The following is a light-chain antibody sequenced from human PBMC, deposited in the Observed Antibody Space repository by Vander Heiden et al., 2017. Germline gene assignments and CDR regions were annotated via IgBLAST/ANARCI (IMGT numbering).Light chain of an antibody. CDR2: GAS. V-gene: IGKV1-39*01. CDR3: QQSYIPPYT. CDR1: QSISIS. J-gene: IGKJ2*01. Sequence: IQITHSPSSLSASVAARVTVSCRASQSISISLNWYQLKPGKAPRLLIFGASTLQSGAPSRFSGSGSETDFTLTISGLQPEDSATCYWQQSYIPPYTFGQGTKLEIK.